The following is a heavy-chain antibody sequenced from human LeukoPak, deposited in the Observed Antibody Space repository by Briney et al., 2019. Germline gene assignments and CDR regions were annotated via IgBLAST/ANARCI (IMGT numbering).Heavy chain of an antibody. CDR2: ISGRGGST. CDR1: GFTFSSYA. D-gene: IGHD1-26*01. Sequence: GGSLRLSCAASGFTFSSYAMSWVRQAPGKGLEWVSAISGRGGSTYYADSVKGRFTISRDNSKTTLYLQMNSLRAEDTAVYYCARLGYGGSGSYSNYYFDYWGQGTLVTVSS. V-gene: IGHV3-23*01. CDR3: ARLGYGGSGSYSNYYFDY. J-gene: IGHJ4*02.